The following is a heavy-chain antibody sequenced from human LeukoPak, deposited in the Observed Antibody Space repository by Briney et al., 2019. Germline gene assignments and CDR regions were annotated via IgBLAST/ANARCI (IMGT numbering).Heavy chain of an antibody. J-gene: IGHJ4*02. V-gene: IGHV4-59*01. CDR1: GGSISSWY. CDR2: IYDSGST. Sequence: KSSETLSLTCTVSGGSISSWYWSWIRQPPGKGLEWIGNIYDSGSTNYNPSLKSRATMSVDTSKNQVSLKLRSVTAADTAVYYCARETSLPGYAGGLGFNYWGQGTLVTVSS. D-gene: IGHD6-19*01. CDR3: ARETSLPGYAGGLGFNY.